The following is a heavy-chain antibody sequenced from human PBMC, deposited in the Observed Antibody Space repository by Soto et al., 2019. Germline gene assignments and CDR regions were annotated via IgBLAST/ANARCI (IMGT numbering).Heavy chain of an antibody. CDR2: IYYSGST. Sequence: SETLSITCTFSGGTISSCVYYWTWNRQHPGKGLEWIGYIYYSGSTNYTPSLKSRVTISVDTSKNQFSLKLSSVTAADTAVYYCARRVPAATGVWFDPWGQGTLVTVSS. J-gene: IGHJ5*02. V-gene: IGHV4-61*08. CDR3: ARRVPAATGVWFDP. CDR1: GGTISSCVYY. D-gene: IGHD2-2*01.